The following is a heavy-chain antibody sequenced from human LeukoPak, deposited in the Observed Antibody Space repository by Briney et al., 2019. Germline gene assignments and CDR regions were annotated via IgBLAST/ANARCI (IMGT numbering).Heavy chain of an antibody. D-gene: IGHD6-19*01. Sequence: GGSLRLSCAASGFTFSSYAMSRVRQVPGKRLEWVSAISSGAGTTGYADSVKGRFTISRDNSKSTIYLQMNSLRAEDTAVYYCAKDLEQSYSGWSTSYDGWGQGTLVTVSS. CDR3: AKDLEQSYSGWSTSYDG. J-gene: IGHJ4*02. V-gene: IGHV3-23*01. CDR2: ISSGAGTT. CDR1: GFTFSSYA.